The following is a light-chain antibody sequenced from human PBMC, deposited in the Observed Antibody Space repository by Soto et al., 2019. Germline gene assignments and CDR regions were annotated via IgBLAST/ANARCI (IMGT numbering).Light chain of an antibody. CDR2: DAS. CDR3: QHYSTRSGVT. Sequence: ILMTQSPPTLSASVGDRVIITCRASQDISGWLAWYQQKPGKAPKLLVFDASSLEEGVPSRFSGSGSGTEFTLTVSNLQSDDFATYYCQHYSTRSGVTFGGGTKVEIK. CDR1: QDISGW. V-gene: IGKV1-5*01. J-gene: IGKJ4*01.